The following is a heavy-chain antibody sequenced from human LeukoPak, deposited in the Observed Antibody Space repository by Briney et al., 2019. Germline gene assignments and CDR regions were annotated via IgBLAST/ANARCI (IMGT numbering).Heavy chain of an antibody. CDR1: GGSISSYY. D-gene: IGHD3-10*01. V-gene: IGHV4-59*08. CDR3: ARNKYYYDSRSYGVPNWFDP. J-gene: IGHJ5*02. Sequence: SETLSLTCTVSGGSISSYYWSWIRQPPGKGLEWIGYIYYSGSTNYNPSLKSRVTISVDTSKNQFSLKLSSVTAADTAVFYCARNKYYYDSRSYGVPNWFDPWGQGTLVTVSS. CDR2: IYYSGST.